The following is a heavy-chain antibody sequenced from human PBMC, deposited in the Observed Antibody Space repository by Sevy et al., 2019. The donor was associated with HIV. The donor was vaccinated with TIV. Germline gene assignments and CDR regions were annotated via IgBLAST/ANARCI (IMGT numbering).Heavy chain of an antibody. CDR1: GGSISSYY. J-gene: IGHJ6*02. V-gene: IGHV4-59*12. CDR3: ARRLRFLSYGMDV. D-gene: IGHD3-3*01. CDR2: IYYSGST. Sequence: SETLSLTCTVSGGSISSYYWSWIRQPPGKGLVWIGYIYYSGSTNYNPSLKSRVTISVDTSKNQFSLKLSSVTAADTAVYYCARRLRFLSYGMDVWGQGTTVIVSS.